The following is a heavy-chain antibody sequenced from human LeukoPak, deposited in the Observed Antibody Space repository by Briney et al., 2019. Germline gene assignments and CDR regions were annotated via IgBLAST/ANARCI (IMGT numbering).Heavy chain of an antibody. Sequence: GGSLRLSCAASGFTFDTYSMNWVRQAPGKGLEWVSYISSSSGLIQYVDSVKGRFTISRDNAKNSLYLQMNSLRDEDTAVYFCVRNWYYAFDYWGQGTLVTVSS. CDR2: ISSSSGLI. CDR3: VRNWYYAFDY. D-gene: IGHD3-3*01. CDR1: GFTFDTYS. J-gene: IGHJ4*02. V-gene: IGHV3-48*02.